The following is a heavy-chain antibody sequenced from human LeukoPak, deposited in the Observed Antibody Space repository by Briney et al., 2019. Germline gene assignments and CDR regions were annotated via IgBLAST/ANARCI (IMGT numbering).Heavy chain of an antibody. V-gene: IGHV4-30-4*01. CDR2: GYYSGSN. CDR1: GCSISSGDYY. Sequence: SETLSLTCTVSGCSISSGDYYWSWIRQPPGKGLEWIGYGYYSGSNYYNPSLKSRVTISVDTSKNQFSLKLSSVTAADTAVYYCARALYYGSGSYSMVDPWGQGTLVTVSS. J-gene: IGHJ5*02. CDR3: ARALYYGSGSYSMVDP. D-gene: IGHD3-10*01.